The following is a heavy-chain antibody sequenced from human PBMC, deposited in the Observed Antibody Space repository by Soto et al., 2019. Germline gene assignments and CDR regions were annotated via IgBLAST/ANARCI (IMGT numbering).Heavy chain of an antibody. J-gene: IGHJ4*02. Sequence: SETLSLTCTVSGGSISTGGYYWSWIRQYPGKGLEWLGYIDGSGYTFYNPSLQSRLTLSMGTSKNQFSLKLSSATAADTAVYFCARKQAGFFYGIDYWGQGTLVTVSS. D-gene: IGHD3-3*01. CDR1: GGSISTGGYY. CDR2: IDGSGYT. V-gene: IGHV4-31*03. CDR3: ARKQAGFFYGIDY.